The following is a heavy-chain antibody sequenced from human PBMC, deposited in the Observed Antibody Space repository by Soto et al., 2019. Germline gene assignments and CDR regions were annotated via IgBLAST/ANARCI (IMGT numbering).Heavy chain of an antibody. J-gene: IGHJ5*02. Sequence: QVQLQESGPGLVKPSQTLSLTCTVSGGSITSAGYYWSWIRQHPGQGLEWIGYIDYRGNPYYNPSLKIRFAILLDTSENQFSLKMSSVTAADTAVYYCERGRAYFVPWGQGTLVTVSS. CDR3: ERGRAYFVP. CDR1: GGSITSAGYY. CDR2: IDYRGNP. V-gene: IGHV4-31*03.